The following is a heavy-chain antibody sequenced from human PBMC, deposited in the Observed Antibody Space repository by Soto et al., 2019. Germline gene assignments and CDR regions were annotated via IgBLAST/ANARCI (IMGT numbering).Heavy chain of an antibody. Sequence: GGSLRLSCAASGFTFSSYAMHWVRQAPGKGLEWVAVISYDGSNKYYADSVKGRFTISRDNSKNTLYLQMNSLRAEDTAVYYCARDLRQLVPIRYYYYGMDVWGQGTTVTVSS. D-gene: IGHD6-13*01. CDR2: ISYDGSNK. J-gene: IGHJ6*02. V-gene: IGHV3-30-3*01. CDR3: ARDLRQLVPIRYYYYGMDV. CDR1: GFTFSSYA.